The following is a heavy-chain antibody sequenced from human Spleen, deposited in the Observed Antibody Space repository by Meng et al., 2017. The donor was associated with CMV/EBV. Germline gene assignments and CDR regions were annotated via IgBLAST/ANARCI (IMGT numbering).Heavy chain of an antibody. CDR3: ARENIVVVPDWYFDL. D-gene: IGHD2-2*01. CDR1: GGSISSGDYY. Sequence: QVKLQESGPGLVKPSQTLSLTFTASGGSISSGDYYWSWIRQPPGKGLEWIGYIYYSGSTYYNPSLKSRVTISVDTSKNQFSLKLSSVTAADTAVYYCARENIVVVPDWYFDLWGRGTLVTVSS. CDR2: IYYSGST. J-gene: IGHJ2*01. V-gene: IGHV4-30-4*08.